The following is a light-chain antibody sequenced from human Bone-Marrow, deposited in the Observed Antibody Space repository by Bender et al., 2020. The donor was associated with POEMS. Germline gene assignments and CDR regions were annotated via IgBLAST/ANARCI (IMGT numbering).Light chain of an antibody. V-gene: IGLV2-14*02. CDR3: SSYAANTDYV. Sequence: QSALTQPASVSGSPGQSITISCTGTSSDVGTYDLVSWYQQHPGKAPKLIIYEVTERPSGVPDRFSGSKSGNTASLTVSGLQAEDEADYYCSSYAANTDYVFGTGTKVTVL. J-gene: IGLJ1*01. CDR1: SSDVGTYDL. CDR2: EVT.